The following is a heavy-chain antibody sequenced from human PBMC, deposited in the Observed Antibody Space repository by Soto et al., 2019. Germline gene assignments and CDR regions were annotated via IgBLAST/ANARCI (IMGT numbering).Heavy chain of an antibody. V-gene: IGHV3-23*01. CDR3: AREVIADYFDY. D-gene: IGHD6-13*01. Sequence: GSLRLSCAASGFTFRNNGMDWVRQTPGKGLEWVSGISGSGDYTYFADSVKGRFTISRDNSKNMLYLHMNNVRAEDTAVYFCAREVIADYFDYWGQGTLVTVPQ. CDR1: GFTFRNNG. J-gene: IGHJ4*02. CDR2: ISGSGDYT.